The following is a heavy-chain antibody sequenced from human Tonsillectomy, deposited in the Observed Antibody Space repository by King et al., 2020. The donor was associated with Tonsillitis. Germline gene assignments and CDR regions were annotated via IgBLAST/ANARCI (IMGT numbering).Heavy chain of an antibody. CDR1: GFTFSRYW. V-gene: IGHV3-74*01. Sequence: VQLVESGGGLVQPGGSLRPSCAASGFTFSRYWMHWVRQGPGKGLMWVSRINTDGSSRSYADSVKGRFTISRDNAKNTLYLQMNSLRAEDTAVYYCVRDSFVDHRYYGMDVWGQGTTVTVSS. CDR2: INTDGSSR. CDR3: VRDSFVDHRYYGMDV. J-gene: IGHJ6*02. D-gene: IGHD1-14*01.